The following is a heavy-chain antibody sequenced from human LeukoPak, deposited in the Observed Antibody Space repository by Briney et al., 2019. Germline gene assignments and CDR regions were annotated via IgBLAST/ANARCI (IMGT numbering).Heavy chain of an antibody. J-gene: IGHJ4*02. CDR3: ARTPSTAAGTNHFDY. D-gene: IGHD6-13*01. V-gene: IGHV1-69*04. CDR2: IIPILGIA. Sequence: SVNVSCKASGGTFSSYAISWVRQAPGQGLEWMGRIIPILGIANYAQKFQGRVTITADKSTSTAYMELSSLRSEDTAVYYCARTPSTAAGTNHFDYWGQGTLVTVSS. CDR1: GGTFSSYA.